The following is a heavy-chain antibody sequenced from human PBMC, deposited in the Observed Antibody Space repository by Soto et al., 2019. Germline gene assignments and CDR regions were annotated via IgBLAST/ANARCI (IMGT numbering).Heavy chain of an antibody. Sequence: QVQLQQWGAGLLKPSETLSLTCAVYGGSFSGYYWSWIRQPPGKGLEWIGEINHSGSTNYNPSLKGRVTISVDTSKNQFSLKLSSVTAADTAVYYCASGRVGIAVAGHNWFDPWGQGTLVTVSS. D-gene: IGHD6-19*01. J-gene: IGHJ5*02. CDR3: ASGRVGIAVAGHNWFDP. V-gene: IGHV4-34*01. CDR2: INHSGST. CDR1: GGSFSGYY.